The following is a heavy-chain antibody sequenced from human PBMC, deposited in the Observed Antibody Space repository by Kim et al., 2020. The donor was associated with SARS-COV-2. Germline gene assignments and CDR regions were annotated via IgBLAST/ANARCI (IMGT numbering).Heavy chain of an antibody. D-gene: IGHD3-10*01. V-gene: IGHV3-11*06. Sequence: SVKGRFTISRDNAKNSLYLQMNSLRAEDTAVYYCAREDEIWFGEPTTFDYWGQGTLVTVSS. J-gene: IGHJ4*02. CDR3: AREDEIWFGEPTTFDY.